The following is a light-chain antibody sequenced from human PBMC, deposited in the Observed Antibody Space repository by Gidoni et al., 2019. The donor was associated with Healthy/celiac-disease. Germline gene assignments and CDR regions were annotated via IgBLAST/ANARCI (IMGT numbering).Light chain of an antibody. CDR2: GAS. CDR1: QSVSSSY. J-gene: IGKJ1*01. CDR3: QQYSSSAWT. V-gene: IGKV3-20*01. Sequence: EIVLTQSPGPLSLSPGERATLSCRASQSVSSSYLAWYQQKPGQAPRLLIYGASSRATGSPDRFSGSGSGTDFTLTISRLEPEDFAVYYCQQYSSSAWTFGQGTKVEIK.